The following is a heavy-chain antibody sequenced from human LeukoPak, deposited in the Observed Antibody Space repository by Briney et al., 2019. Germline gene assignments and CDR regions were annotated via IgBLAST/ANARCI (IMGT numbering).Heavy chain of an antibody. D-gene: IGHD6-19*01. Sequence: GGSLRLSCAASGFTFDDYGMSWVRHAPGKGLEWVSAISGSGGSTYYADSVKGRFTISRDNSENTLYLQMNSLRAEDTAVYYCAKVSGSGWYDWFDPWGQGTLVTVSS. V-gene: IGHV3-23*01. CDR1: GFTFDDYG. J-gene: IGHJ5*02. CDR2: ISGSGGST. CDR3: AKVSGSGWYDWFDP.